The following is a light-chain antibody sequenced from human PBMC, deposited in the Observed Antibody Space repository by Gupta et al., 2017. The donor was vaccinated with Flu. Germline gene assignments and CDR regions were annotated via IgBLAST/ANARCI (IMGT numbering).Light chain of an antibody. CDR1: QSISTY. J-gene: IGKJ2*02. CDR3: QQSHSTPRT. CDR2: AAS. V-gene: IGKV1-39*01. Sequence: LSSLSASVGDRVTITCRASQSISTYLNWYQQKPGKAPKLLIYAASSLQTGVPARFSGSGSGTDFTLTISSLQPEDFATYSCQQSHSTPRTFGQGTKLEIK.